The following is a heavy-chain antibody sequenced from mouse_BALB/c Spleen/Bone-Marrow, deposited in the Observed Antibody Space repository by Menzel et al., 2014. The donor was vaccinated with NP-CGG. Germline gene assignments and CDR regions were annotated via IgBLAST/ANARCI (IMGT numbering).Heavy chain of an antibody. CDR3: ARGDRYAWFAY. V-gene: IGHV1-87*01. Sequence: VKLQESGAELARPGASVKLSCKASGYTFTSYWMQWVKQRPGQGLEWIGAIYPGDGDTRYTQKFKGKATLTADKSSSTASMQLSSLASEDSAVYYCARGDRYAWFAYWGQGTLVTVSA. CDR1: GYTFTSYW. J-gene: IGHJ3*01. D-gene: IGHD2-14*01. CDR2: IYPGDGDT.